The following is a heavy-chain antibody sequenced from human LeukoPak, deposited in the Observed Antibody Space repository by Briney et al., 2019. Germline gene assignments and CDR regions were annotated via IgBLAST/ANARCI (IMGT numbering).Heavy chain of an antibody. CDR3: ARDQARRDGYNPPYYYMDV. CDR1: GGSISSYY. V-gene: IGHV4-4*07. D-gene: IGHD5-24*01. CDR2: IYTSGST. J-gene: IGHJ6*03. Sequence: SETLSLTCTVSGGSISSYYWSWIRQPAGKGLEWIGRIYTSGSTNYNPSLKSRVTMSVDTSKNQFSLKLSSVTAADTAVYYCARDQARRDGYNPPYYYMDVWGKGTTVTVSS.